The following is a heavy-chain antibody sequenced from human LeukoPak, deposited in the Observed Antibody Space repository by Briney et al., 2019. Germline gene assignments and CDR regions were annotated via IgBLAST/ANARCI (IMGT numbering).Heavy chain of an antibody. CDR2: IYYSGST. CDR1: GGSISSGGYS. V-gene: IGHV4-30-4*07. CDR3: ARDAYGSGSYEVDY. D-gene: IGHD3-10*01. J-gene: IGHJ4*02. Sequence: SETLSLTCAVSGGSISSGGYSWSWIRQPPGKGLEWIGYIYYSGSTYYNPSLKSRVTISVDTSKNQFSLKLSSVTAADTAVYYCARDAYGSGSYEVDYWGQGTLVTVSS.